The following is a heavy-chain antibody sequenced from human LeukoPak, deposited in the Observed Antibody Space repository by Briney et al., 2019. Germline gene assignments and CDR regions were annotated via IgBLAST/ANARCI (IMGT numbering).Heavy chain of an antibody. J-gene: IGHJ4*02. CDR1: GGSISSSNW. D-gene: IGHD1-26*01. CDR2: IYHSGST. CDR3: ARDRRGSYRQFDY. Sequence: SGTLSLTCAVSGGSISSSNWWSWVRQPPGKGLEWIGEIYHSGSTNYNPSLKSRVTISVDKSKNQFSLKLSSVTAADTAVYYCARDRRGSYRQFDYWGQGTLVTVSS. V-gene: IGHV4-4*02.